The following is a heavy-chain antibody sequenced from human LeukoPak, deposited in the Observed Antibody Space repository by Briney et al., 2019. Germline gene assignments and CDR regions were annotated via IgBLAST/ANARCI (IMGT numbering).Heavy chain of an antibody. Sequence: SETLSLTCAVYGGSFSGYYWSWIRQPPGKGLEWIGYIYYSGSTNYNPSLKSRVTISVDTSKNQFSLKLSSVTAADTAVYYCARGLRFLEWLPSLDAFDIWGQGTMVTVSS. CDR3: ARGLRFLEWLPSLDAFDI. D-gene: IGHD3-3*01. CDR2: IYYSGST. J-gene: IGHJ3*02. V-gene: IGHV4-59*01. CDR1: GGSFSGYY.